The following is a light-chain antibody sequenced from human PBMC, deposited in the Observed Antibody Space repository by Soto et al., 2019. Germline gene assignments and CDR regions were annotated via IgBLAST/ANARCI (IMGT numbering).Light chain of an antibody. Sequence: IRMTQSASTLSASVGDGVTITCRASQSLSTWLAWYQQKPGTAPKLLIYDASILESGVPSRFSGSGSGTDFTLTISSLQPDDFATYYCQQYNSYWTFGQGTKVDIK. CDR1: QSLSTW. V-gene: IGKV1-5*01. J-gene: IGKJ1*01. CDR2: DAS. CDR3: QQYNSYWT.